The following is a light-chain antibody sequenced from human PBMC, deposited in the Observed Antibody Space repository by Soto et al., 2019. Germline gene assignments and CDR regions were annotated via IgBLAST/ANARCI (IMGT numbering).Light chain of an antibody. CDR3: QQDYNLQT. Sequence: PGKGVTLSCRASQHVSSTYLTWYPQTPGQAPGLLIYGASTRATSIPARFSGSGSGTDFTLTISSLQPEDFAVYFCQQDYNLQTFGQGTKVEIK. J-gene: IGKJ1*01. CDR2: GAS. CDR1: QHVSSTY. V-gene: IGKV3D-7*01.